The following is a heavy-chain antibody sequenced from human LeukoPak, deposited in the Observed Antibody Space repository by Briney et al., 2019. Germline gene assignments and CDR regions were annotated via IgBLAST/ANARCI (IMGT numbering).Heavy chain of an antibody. D-gene: IGHD3-22*01. CDR2: IIPILGIA. V-gene: IGHV1-69*04. Sequence: ASVKVPCKASGGTFSSYAISWVRQAPGQGLEWMGRIIPILGIANYAQKFQGRVTITADKSTSTAYMELSSLRSEDTAVYYCARDNYYYDSSGYYPQTNWFDPWGQGTLVTVSS. CDR1: GGTFSSYA. J-gene: IGHJ5*02. CDR3: ARDNYYYDSSGYYPQTNWFDP.